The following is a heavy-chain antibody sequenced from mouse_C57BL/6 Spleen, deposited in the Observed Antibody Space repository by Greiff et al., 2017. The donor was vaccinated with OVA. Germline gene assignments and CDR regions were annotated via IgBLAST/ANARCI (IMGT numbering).Heavy chain of an antibody. V-gene: IGHV3-6*01. J-gene: IGHJ3*01. Sequence: EVKLVESGPGLVKPSQSLSLTCSVTGYSITSGYYWNWIRQFPGNKLEWMGYISYDGSNNYNPSLKNRISITRDTSKNQFFLKLNSVTTEDTATYYCARGLYYGNYPCWFAYWGQGTLVTVSA. D-gene: IGHD2-1*01. CDR2: ISYDGSN. CDR1: GYSITSGYY. CDR3: ARGLYYGNYPCWFAY.